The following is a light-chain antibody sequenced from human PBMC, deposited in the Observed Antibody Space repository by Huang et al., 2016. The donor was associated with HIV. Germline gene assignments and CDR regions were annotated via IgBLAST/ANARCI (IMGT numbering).Light chain of an antibody. CDR1: QSVGSN. CDR2: GAS. J-gene: IGKJ1*01. CDR3: QQYSDRPPWT. Sequence: IVMTQSPATLSVSPGEGATLSCRASQSVGSNLAWYQQRPGQAPRLLIYGASTRSTGVPVRFGGRGSGTDFTLTISGPQSEDSAVYYCQQYSDRPPWTFGQGTKVE. V-gene: IGKV3-15*01.